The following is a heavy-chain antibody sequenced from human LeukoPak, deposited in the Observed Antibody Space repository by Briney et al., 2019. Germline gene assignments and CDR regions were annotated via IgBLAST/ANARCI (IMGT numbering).Heavy chain of an antibody. J-gene: IGHJ4*02. CDR3: ARVDYSYGYGYFDY. V-gene: IGHV4-31*03. CDR2: IYYSGST. Sequence: SETLSLTCTVSGGSISSGGYYWSWIRQHPGKGLEWIGYIYYSGSTYYNPSLKSRVTISVDTSKNQFSLKLSSVTAADTAVYYCARVDYSYGYGYFDYWGQGTLVTVSS. D-gene: IGHD5-18*01. CDR1: GGSISSGGYY.